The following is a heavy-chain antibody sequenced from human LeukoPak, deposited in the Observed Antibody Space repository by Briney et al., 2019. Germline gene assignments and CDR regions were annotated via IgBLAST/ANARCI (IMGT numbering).Heavy chain of an antibody. J-gene: IGHJ4*02. CDR1: GFTVSSNY. CDR2: IYSGGST. D-gene: IGHD5-18*01. V-gene: IGHV3-53*01. CDR3: ARGGTDTAMVPYYFDY. Sequence: GGSLRLSCAASGFTVSSNYMSWVRQAPGKGLEWVSVIYSGGSTYYADSVKGRFTISRDNSKNTLYLQMNSLRAEDTAVYYCARGGTDTAMVPYYFDYWGQGTLVTVSS.